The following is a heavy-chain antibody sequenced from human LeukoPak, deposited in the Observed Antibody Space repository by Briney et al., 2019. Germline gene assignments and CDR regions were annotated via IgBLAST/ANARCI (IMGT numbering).Heavy chain of an antibody. CDR3: ARNYGSGSPVDY. CDR2: ISSSSSYI. CDR1: GFSFSSYN. D-gene: IGHD3-10*01. J-gene: IGHJ4*02. V-gene: IGHV3-21*01. Sequence: GGSLRLSCAASGFSFSSYNMNWVRQAPGKGLEWVSSISSSSSYIYYADSVKGRFTISRDNAKNSLYLQMNSLRAEDTAVYYCARNYGSGSPVDYWGQGTLVTVSS.